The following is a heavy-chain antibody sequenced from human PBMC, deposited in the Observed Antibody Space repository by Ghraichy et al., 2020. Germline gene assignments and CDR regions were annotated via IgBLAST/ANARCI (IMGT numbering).Heavy chain of an antibody. J-gene: IGHJ4*02. V-gene: IGHV3-23*01. Sequence: GGSLRLSCAASGFTFSSYAMSWVRQAPGKGLEWVSAISGSGGSTYYADSVKGRFTISRDNSKNTLYQQMNSLRAEDTAVYYCAKAPEARATAEGFDYWGQGTLVTVSS. CDR3: AKAPEARATAEGFDY. D-gene: IGHD1-26*01. CDR1: GFTFSSYA. CDR2: ISGSGGST.